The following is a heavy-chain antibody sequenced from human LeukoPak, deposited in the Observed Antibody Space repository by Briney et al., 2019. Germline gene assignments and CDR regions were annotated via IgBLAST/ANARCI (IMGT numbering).Heavy chain of an antibody. D-gene: IGHD2-15*01. CDR1: GFTFSGYG. J-gene: IGHJ4*02. CDR2: ISYDGSNK. V-gene: IGHV3-30*18. CDR3: AKPAGYCSGGSCGD. Sequence: PGGSLRLSCAASGFTFSGYGMHWVRQAPGKGLEGVAVISYDGSNKYYADSVKGRFTISRDNSKNTLYLQMNSLRAEDTAVYYCAKPAGYCSGGSCGDWGQGTLVTVSS.